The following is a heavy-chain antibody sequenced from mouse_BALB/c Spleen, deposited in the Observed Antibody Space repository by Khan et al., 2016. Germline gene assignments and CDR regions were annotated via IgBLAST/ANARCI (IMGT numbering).Heavy chain of an antibody. J-gene: IGHJ3*01. D-gene: IGHD1-2*01. Sequence: EVKLLESGGGLVQPGGSLKLSCAASGFDFSRYWMSWVRQAPGKGLEWIGEINPDSSTINYTPSLKDKFIISRDNAKNTLYLQMSKVRSEDTALXYCARPPLLYGYAWFAYWGQGTLVTVSA. CDR2: INPDSSTI. CDR1: GFDFSRYW. V-gene: IGHV4-1*02. CDR3: ARPPLLYGYAWFAY.